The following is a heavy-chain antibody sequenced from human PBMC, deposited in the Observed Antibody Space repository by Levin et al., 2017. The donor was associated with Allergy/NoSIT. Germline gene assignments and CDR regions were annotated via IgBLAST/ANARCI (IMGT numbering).Heavy chain of an antibody. V-gene: IGHV3-23*01. CDR3: AKTYYPYVRGYFDY. Sequence: GESLKISCAASGFTFSSYAMSWVRQAPGKGLEWVSAISGSGGSTYYADSVKGRFTISRDNSKNTLYLQMNSLRAEDTAVYYCAKTYYPYVRGYFDYWGQGTLVTVSS. J-gene: IGHJ4*02. CDR1: GFTFSSYA. D-gene: IGHD3-10*01. CDR2: ISGSGGST.